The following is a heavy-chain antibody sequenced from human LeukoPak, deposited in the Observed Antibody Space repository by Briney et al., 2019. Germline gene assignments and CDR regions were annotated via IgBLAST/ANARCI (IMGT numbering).Heavy chain of an antibody. CDR1: GFTFSSYE. J-gene: IGHJ4*02. CDR3: ASLAHYYDSSGYYYPYYFDY. CDR2: ISSSGSTI. D-gene: IGHD3-22*01. Sequence: GGSLRLSCAASGFTFSSYEMNWVRQAPGKGLEWVSYISSSGSTIYYADSVKGRLTISRDNAKNSLYLQTNSLRDEDTAVYYCASLAHYYDSSGYYYPYYFDYWGQGTLVTVSS. V-gene: IGHV3-48*03.